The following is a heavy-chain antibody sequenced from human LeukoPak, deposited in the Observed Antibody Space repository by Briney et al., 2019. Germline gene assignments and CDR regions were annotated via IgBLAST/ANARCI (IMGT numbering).Heavy chain of an antibody. J-gene: IGHJ4*02. D-gene: IGHD1-1*01. CDR1: GYTFTGYY. V-gene: IGHV1-46*01. CDR3: ARAGTLIRYYFDY. CDR2: INPSGGST. Sequence: GASVKVSCKASGYTFTGYYMHWVRQAPGQGLEWMGIINPSGGSTSYAQKFQGRVTMTRDTSTSTVYMELSSLRSEDTAAYYCARAGTLIRYYFDYWGQGTLVTVSS.